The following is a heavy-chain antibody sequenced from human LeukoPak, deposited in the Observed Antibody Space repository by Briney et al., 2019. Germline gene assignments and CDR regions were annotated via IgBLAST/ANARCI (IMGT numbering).Heavy chain of an antibody. Sequence: PGGSLRLSCAASGFIFSSYAMGWVRQGPGKGLEWVSGISGSGGSTYYADSVKGRFTISRDNSKNTLYLQMNSLRADDTAVYYCAMGLGGGDSCPPDYWGQGTLVTVSS. CDR2: ISGSGGST. J-gene: IGHJ4*02. D-gene: IGHD2-21*01. CDR3: AMGLGGGDSCPPDY. V-gene: IGHV3-23*01. CDR1: GFIFSSYA.